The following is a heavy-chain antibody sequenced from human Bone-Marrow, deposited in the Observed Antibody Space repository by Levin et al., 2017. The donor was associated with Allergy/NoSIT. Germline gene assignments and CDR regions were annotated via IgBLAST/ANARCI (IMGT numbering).Heavy chain of an antibody. CDR2: ISPDGSAK. CDR1: GFTMSTSW. V-gene: IGHV3-7*01. D-gene: IGHD6-13*01. J-gene: IGHJ4*02. Sequence: PGGSLRLSCVASGFTMSTSWMTWVRQAPGKGLEWVANISPDGSAKHYVDSVKGRFTISRDDTRNSLSLQMNSLRVEDTAVYYCVTKGGGIGDFWGQGTLVTVSS. CDR3: VTKGGGIGDF.